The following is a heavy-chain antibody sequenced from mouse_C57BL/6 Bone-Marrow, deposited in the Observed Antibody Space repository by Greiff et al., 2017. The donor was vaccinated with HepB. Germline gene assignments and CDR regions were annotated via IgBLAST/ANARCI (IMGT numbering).Heavy chain of an antibody. Sequence: EVMLVESEGGLVQPGSSMKLSCTASGFTFSDYYMAWVRQVPEKGLEWVANINYDGSSTYYLDSLKSRFIISRDNAKNILYLQMCSLKSEDTATYYCARASNWDYYAMDYWGQGTSVTVSS. J-gene: IGHJ4*01. CDR2: INYDGSST. D-gene: IGHD4-1*02. V-gene: IGHV5-16*01. CDR3: ARASNWDYYAMDY. CDR1: GFTFSDYY.